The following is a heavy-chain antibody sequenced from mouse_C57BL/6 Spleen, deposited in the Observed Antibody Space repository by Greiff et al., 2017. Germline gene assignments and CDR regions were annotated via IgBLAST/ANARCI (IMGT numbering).Heavy chain of an antibody. J-gene: IGHJ2*01. CDR3: ARGTTVAYFDY. V-gene: IGHV1-82*01. Sequence: VKLQESGPELVKPGASVKISCKASGYAFSSSWMNWVKQRPGKGLEWIGRIYPGDGDTNYNGKFKGKATLTADKSSSTAYMQLSSLTSEDSAVYFCARGTTVAYFDYWGQGTTLTVSS. CDR2: IYPGDGDT. CDR1: GYAFSSSW. D-gene: IGHD1-1*01.